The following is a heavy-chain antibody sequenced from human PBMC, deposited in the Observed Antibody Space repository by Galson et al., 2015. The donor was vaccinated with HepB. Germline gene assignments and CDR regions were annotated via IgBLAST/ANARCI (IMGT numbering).Heavy chain of an antibody. CDR3: AKGVGYECSSSTSCYSRS. CDR1: GFTFSSYA. CDR2: ISGSGGST. D-gene: IGHD2-2*02. V-gene: IGHV3-23*01. Sequence: SLRLSCAASGFTFSSYAMSWVRQAPGKGLEWVSAISGSGGSTYYADSVKGRFTISRDNSKNTLYLQMNSLRAEDTAVYYCAKGVGYECSSSTSCYSRSWGQGTLVTVSS. J-gene: IGHJ4*02.